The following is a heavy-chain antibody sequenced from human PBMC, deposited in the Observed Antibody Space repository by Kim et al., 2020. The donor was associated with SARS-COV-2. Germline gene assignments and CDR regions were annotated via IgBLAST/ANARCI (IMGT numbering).Heavy chain of an antibody. J-gene: IGHJ4*02. D-gene: IGHD2-15*01. Sequence: ASVKVSCKVSGYTLTELSMHWVRQAPGKGLEWMGGFDPEDGETIYAQKFQGRVTMTEDTSTDTAYMELSSLRSEDTAVYYCATDAVYCSGGSCYSNFDYWGQGTLVTVSS. CDR1: GYTLTELS. V-gene: IGHV1-24*01. CDR2: FDPEDGET. CDR3: ATDAVYCSGGSCYSNFDY.